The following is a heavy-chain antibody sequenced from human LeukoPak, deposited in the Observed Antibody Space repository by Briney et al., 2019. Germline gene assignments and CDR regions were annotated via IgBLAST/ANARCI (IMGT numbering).Heavy chain of an antibody. CDR2: IYYSGST. CDR3: ASSVVTAWYFDL. V-gene: IGHV4-61*08. Sequence: SETLSLTCTVSGGSISSGGYYWSWIRQHPGKGLEWIGYIYYSGSTNYNPSLKSRVTISVDTSKNQFSLKLSSVTAADTAVYYCASSVVTAWYFDLWGRGTLVTVSS. D-gene: IGHD2-21*02. CDR1: GGSISSGGYY. J-gene: IGHJ2*01.